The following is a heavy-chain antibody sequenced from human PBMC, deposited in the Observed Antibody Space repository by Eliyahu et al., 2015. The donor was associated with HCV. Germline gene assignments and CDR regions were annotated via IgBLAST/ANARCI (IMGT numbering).Heavy chain of an antibody. CDR3: ARESPPSSYSYGYTLDWYFDL. CDR1: GFTVSSNY. CDR2: IYSGGST. V-gene: IGHV3-53*01. D-gene: IGHD5-18*01. Sequence: EVQLVESGGGLIQPGGSLRLSCAASGFTVSSNYMSWVRQAPGKGLEWVSVIYSGGSTYYADSVKGRFTISRDNSKNTLYLQMNSLRAEDTAVYYCARESPPSSYSYGYTLDWYFDLWGRGTLVTVSS. J-gene: IGHJ2*01.